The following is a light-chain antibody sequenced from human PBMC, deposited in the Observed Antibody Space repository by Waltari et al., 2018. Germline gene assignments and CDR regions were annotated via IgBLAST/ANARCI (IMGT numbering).Light chain of an antibody. V-gene: IGKV1-5*03. CDR3: QQYNTYSVT. Sequence: DIQLTQSPYTLSASVGERVTITCRASQSISSWLAWYQEKPGKAPKLLIYKASNLESGVPSRFSGSGSGTEFTLTISSLQPDDFATYYCQQYNTYSVTFGQGTKVEIK. CDR2: KAS. J-gene: IGKJ1*01. CDR1: QSISSW.